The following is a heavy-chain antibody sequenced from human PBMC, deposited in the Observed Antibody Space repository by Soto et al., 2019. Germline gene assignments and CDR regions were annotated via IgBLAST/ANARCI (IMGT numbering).Heavy chain of an antibody. CDR1: GYTFTGYY. V-gene: IGHV1-2*02. CDR3: ARVDYDSSGYYFDY. J-gene: IGHJ4*02. CDR2: INPNSGGT. D-gene: IGHD3-22*01. Sequence: QVQLVQSGAEVKKPGASVKVSCKASGYTFTGYYMHWVRQAPGQGLEWMGWINPNSGGTNYAQKFQGRVTMTRDTSISTAYMELRRLRSDDPAVYYCARVDYDSSGYYFDYWGQGTLVTVSS.